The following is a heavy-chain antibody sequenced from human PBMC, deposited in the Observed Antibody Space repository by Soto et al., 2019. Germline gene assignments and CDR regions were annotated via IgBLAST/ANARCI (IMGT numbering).Heavy chain of an antibody. CDR2: ISYDGSDK. CDR3: ARNEYDSTAYYDSYFYGLDV. J-gene: IGHJ6*02. V-gene: IGHV3-30*03. CDR1: GFIFRTYG. Sequence: QEQLVESGGGVVQPGRSLRLSCAASGFIFRTYGMHWVRQAPGKGLEWVAFISYDGSDKFYADSVKGRFTISRDNSKNTLFLQMNTLRAADTAVYYCARNEYDSTAYYDSYFYGLDVWGQGTTVTVSS. D-gene: IGHD3-3*01.